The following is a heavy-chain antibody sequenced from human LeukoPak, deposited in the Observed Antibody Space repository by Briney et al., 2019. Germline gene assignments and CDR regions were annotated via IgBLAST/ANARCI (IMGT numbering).Heavy chain of an antibody. CDR3: ARDQVAAAGTGGPYYYYGMDV. D-gene: IGHD6-13*01. V-gene: IGHV3-30*02. Sequence: GSLRLSCAASGFTFSSYGMHWVRQAPGKGLEWVAFIRYDGSNKYYADSVKGRFTISRDNSKNTLYLQMNSLRAEDTAVYYCARDQVAAAGTGGPYYYYGMDVWGQGTTVTVSS. J-gene: IGHJ6*02. CDR1: GFTFSSYG. CDR2: IRYDGSNK.